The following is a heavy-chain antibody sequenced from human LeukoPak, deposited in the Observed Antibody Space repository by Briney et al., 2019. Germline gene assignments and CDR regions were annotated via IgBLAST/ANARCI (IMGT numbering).Heavy chain of an antibody. CDR2: IYYSGST. Sequence: SETLSLTCTVSGGSISSGGYYWSWIRQHPGKGLEWIGYIYYSGSTYYNPSLKSRVTISVDTSKNQFSLKLSSVTAADTAVYYCARVTYSGSYYDWWYFDLWGRGTLVTVSS. D-gene: IGHD1-26*01. CDR3: ARVTYSGSYYDWWYFDL. CDR1: GGSISSGGYY. V-gene: IGHV4-31*03. J-gene: IGHJ2*01.